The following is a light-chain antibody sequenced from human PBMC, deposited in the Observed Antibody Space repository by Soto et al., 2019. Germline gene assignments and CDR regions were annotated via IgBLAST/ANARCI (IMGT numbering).Light chain of an antibody. J-gene: IGKJ4*01. V-gene: IGKV3-15*01. CDR3: QQYNNWPLT. CDR1: QSVRSD. Sequence: IVMTQSPSTLSLSPGERATLSCRASQSVRSDFAWYQQKPGQAPRLLIYGASIRATGIPARFSGSGSGTEFTLTISSLQSEDFAVYYCQQYNNWPLTFGGGTKVDIK. CDR2: GAS.